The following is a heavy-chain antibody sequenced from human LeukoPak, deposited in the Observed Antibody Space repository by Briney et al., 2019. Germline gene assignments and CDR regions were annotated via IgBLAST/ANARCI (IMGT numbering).Heavy chain of an antibody. J-gene: IGHJ4*02. V-gene: IGHV1-18*01. CDR3: ARDSGMDYYDSSGYYYVLLRN. D-gene: IGHD3-22*01. Sequence: ASVKVSCKASGYTFTSYGIRWVRQAPGQGLEWMGWISAYNGNTNYAQKLQGRVTMTTDTSTSTAYMELRSLRSDDTAVYYCARDSGMDYYDSSGYYYVLLRNWGQGTLITVSS. CDR2: ISAYNGNT. CDR1: GYTFTSYG.